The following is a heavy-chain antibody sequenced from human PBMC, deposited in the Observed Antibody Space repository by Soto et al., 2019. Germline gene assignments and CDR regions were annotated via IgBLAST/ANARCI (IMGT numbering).Heavy chain of an antibody. J-gene: IGHJ5*02. CDR1: GGSIRSSSFH. V-gene: IGHV4-39*01. D-gene: IGHD2-21*02. Sequence: SETLSLTCTVSGGSIRSSSFHWGWIRQPPGKGLEWIGSIYYSGSTYYTPSLKSRVTVSVDTSKNQFSLKLISVTAAYTAVYYCARHPSDFWFDPWGQGTLVTVSS. CDR2: IYYSGST. CDR3: ARHPSDFWFDP.